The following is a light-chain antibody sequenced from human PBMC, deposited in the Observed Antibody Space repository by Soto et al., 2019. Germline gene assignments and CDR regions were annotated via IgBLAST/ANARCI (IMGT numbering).Light chain of an antibody. CDR3: GPWDDSLNGVV. J-gene: IGLJ3*02. CDR2: NNN. CDR1: SSNIGSRP. Sequence: QSVLTQPPSASGTPGQRVTISCSGSSSNIGSRPVNWYQQLPGTAPKLLIYNNNQRPSGVPDRFSGSKSGTSASLAISGLQSEDEGDYYCGPWDDSLNGVVFGGGTKLTVL. V-gene: IGLV1-44*01.